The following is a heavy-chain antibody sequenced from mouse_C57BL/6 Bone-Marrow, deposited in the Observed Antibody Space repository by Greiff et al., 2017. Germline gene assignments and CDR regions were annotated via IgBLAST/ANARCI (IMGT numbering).Heavy chain of an antibody. CDR2: IDPSDSYT. CDR3: ASDGYYVGAY. J-gene: IGHJ3*01. Sequence: QVQLQQPGAELVMPGASVKLSCKASGYTFTSYWMHWVKQRPGQGLEWIGEIDPSDSYTNYNQKFKGKSTLTVDKSSSTAYMQLSSLTSEDSAVYYGASDGYYVGAYWGQGTLVTVSA. D-gene: IGHD2-3*01. CDR1: GYTFTSYW. V-gene: IGHV1-69*01.